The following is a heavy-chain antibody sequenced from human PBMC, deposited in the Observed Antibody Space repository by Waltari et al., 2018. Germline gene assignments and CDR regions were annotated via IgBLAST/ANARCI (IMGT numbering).Heavy chain of an antibody. V-gene: IGHV4-38-2*02. CDR1: GYSLTSGYY. Sequence: QVQLQESGPGLVKPSATLSLPCSVSGYSLTSGYYWAWIRQPPGQGFEWIGTIYHSGRTYYNPSRESRVTISVDTSKNQFSLKLASVTAADAALYYCARAEGVAAGGKAYNYFDPWGQGTLVTVSS. CDR3: ARAEGVAAGGKAYNYFDP. D-gene: IGHD2-15*01. CDR2: IYHSGRT. J-gene: IGHJ5*02.